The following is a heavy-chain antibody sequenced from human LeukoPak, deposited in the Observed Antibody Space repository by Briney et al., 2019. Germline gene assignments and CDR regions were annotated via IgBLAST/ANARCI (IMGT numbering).Heavy chain of an antibody. CDR3: ARRVYRGTFDS. CDR1: GGSISSSSYY. J-gene: IGHJ4*02. Sequence: SETLSLTCTVSGGSISSSSYYWSWIRQPPGKGLEWIGYVYDSGSTNYNPSLKSRVTISVDTSKNQFSLKLSSVTAADTAVYYCARRVYRGTFDSWGQGTLVTVSS. CDR2: VYDSGST. V-gene: IGHV4-61*05. D-gene: IGHD1-1*01.